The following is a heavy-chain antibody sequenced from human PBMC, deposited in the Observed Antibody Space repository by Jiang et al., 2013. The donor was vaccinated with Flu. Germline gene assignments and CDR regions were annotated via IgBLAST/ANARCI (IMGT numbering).Heavy chain of an antibody. D-gene: IGHD3-10*01. V-gene: IGHV3-7*01. CDR1: GFTFNTYW. CDR2: IKEDGSEK. Sequence: RLSCAASGFTFNTYWMSWVRPGSREGAGVGGTIKEDGSEKYYVDSVKGRFTISRDNAKNSVYMQMNSLRAEDTAVYYCASGGGYGSADWGQGTLVTVSS. CDR3: ASGGGYGSAD. J-gene: IGHJ4*02.